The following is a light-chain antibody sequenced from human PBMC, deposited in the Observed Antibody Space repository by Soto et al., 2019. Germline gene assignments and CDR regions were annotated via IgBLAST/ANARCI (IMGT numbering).Light chain of an antibody. CDR3: FSYAGSYTFV. V-gene: IGLV2-11*01. CDR2: DVN. CDR1: SSDVGGFNS. J-gene: IGLJ2*01. Sequence: QSALTQPRSVSGSPGQSATISCTGTSSDVGGFNSVSWYQQHPGKAPKLMIHDVNKRPSGVPDRFSGSKSGYRASLTISGLQAADEADYYCFSYAGSYTFVFGGGTKLTVL.